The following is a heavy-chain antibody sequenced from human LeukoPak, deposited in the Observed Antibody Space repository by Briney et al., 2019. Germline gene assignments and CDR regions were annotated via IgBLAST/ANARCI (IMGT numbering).Heavy chain of an antibody. CDR3: ATERDYYYYGMDV. D-gene: IGHD2-21*01. J-gene: IGHJ6*02. CDR1: GYTLAEFS. CDR2: FCSENGGT. V-gene: IGHV1-24*01. Sequence: SLRVSCEASGYTLAEFSMHWVRQAPGKGLEWVGGFCSENGGTIYAQKFQGRITMTEDTSTDTAYMELSSLRSEDTAVYYCATERDYYYYGMDVWGQGTTVTVSS.